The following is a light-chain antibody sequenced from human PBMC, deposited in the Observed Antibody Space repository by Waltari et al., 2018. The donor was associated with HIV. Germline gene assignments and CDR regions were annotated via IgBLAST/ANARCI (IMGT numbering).Light chain of an antibody. CDR3: CSYAGMYTWV. CDR2: DFS. Sequence: QSSLTQPRSVSGSPGQSVTISCSGTSSAVGSYNYVSWYQQHPGKAPKVMIYDFSKRPSGVPDRFSGSKSGKTASLTISGLQAEDEADYYCCSYAGMYTWVFGGGTKLTVL. J-gene: IGLJ3*02. CDR1: SSAVGSYNY. V-gene: IGLV2-11*01.